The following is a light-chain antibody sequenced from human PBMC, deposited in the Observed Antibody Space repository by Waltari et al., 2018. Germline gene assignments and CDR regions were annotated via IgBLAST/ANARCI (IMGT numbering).Light chain of an antibody. CDR1: QSISSY. V-gene: IGKV1-39*01. J-gene: IGKJ2*01. CDR2: AAS. CDR3: QHSYSSPHT. Sequence: DIQMTQSPSSLSASVGDRVTITCRASQSISSYLNWYQQRPGKAPKLLIYAASSLQSGVPSRFSGSGSGTDFTLTISSLQPEDFGVYYCQHSYSSPHTFGQGTKLEIK.